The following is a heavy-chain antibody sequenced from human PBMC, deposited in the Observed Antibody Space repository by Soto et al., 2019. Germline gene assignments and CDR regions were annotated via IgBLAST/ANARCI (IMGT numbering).Heavy chain of an antibody. J-gene: IGHJ4*02. CDR1: GFTFANAW. CDR3: RRDWDYPVL. Sequence: EVQLVESGGGLVKPGGSLRLSCAASGFTFANAWMSWVRQAPGKGLEWVGRVRSKADSGTTDYAAPVKGRFTISRDDSENTLYLQMNSLKIDDTAVYYCRRDWDYPVLWGQGTLVTVSS. D-gene: IGHD1-7*01. V-gene: IGHV3-15*01. CDR2: VRSKADSGTT.